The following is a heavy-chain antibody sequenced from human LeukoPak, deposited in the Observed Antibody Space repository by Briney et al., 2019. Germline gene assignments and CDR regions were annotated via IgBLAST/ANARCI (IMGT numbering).Heavy chain of an antibody. J-gene: IGHJ4*02. CDR1: GFTFSSFY. D-gene: IGHD4-17*01. CDR3: ARTTILDY. Sequence: GGSLRLSCAASGFTFSSFYMTWIRQAPGKGLEWVATIKQDGSDKHYVDSVKGRFIISRDNAKNSLYLQMNSLRAEDTAVYYCARTTILDYWGQGTLVTVSS. V-gene: IGHV3-7*01. CDR2: IKQDGSDK.